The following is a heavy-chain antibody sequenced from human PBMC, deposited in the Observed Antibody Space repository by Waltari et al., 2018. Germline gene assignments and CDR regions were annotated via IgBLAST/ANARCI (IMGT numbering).Heavy chain of an antibody. CDR3: AHYGDYDRAPFDH. V-gene: IGHV2-5*01. CDR2: IYWNGDK. CDR1: GFSLSTGGAG. Sequence: QITLKESGPTLVKPTQTLTLTCTFSGFSLSTGGAGVGWIRQVPGKALECLALIYWNGDKCHSPSLKSRLTITKDTSENQVVLTMTNMDPVDTGTYYCAHYGDYDRAPFDHWGQGILVTVSS. D-gene: IGHD4-17*01. J-gene: IGHJ4*02.